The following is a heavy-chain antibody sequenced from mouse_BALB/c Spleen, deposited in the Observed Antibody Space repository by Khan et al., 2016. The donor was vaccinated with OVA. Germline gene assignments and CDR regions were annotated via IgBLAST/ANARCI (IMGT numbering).Heavy chain of an antibody. CDR2: INTFTGEP. J-gene: IGHJ4*01. Sequence: QVQLVQSGPEMKKPGETVKISCKASGYTFTNYGMNWVKQSPGKALKWMGWINTFTGEPTYADDFKGRFAFSLETSASTAYLQINNLKNEDTATYFCARPPYFSYSLDHWGQGTSVTVSS. V-gene: IGHV9-3-1*01. D-gene: IGHD2-12*01. CDR1: GYTFTNYG. CDR3: ARPPYFSYSLDH.